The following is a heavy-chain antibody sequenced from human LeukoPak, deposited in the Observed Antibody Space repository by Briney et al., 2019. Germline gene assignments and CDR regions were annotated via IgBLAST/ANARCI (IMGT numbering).Heavy chain of an antibody. D-gene: IGHD4/OR15-4a*01. CDR3: ATSPTIKGGFDS. Sequence: GGSLRLSCAVSGFTVSSCCLHWVRHAPGKELVWVSRFDSDGTTTTYADSVKGRFTISRDVAKNTVYLQMNSLRAEDTAVYYCATSPTIKGGFDSWGQGTLVTVSS. CDR1: GFTVSSCC. CDR2: FDSDGTTT. V-gene: IGHV3-74*01. J-gene: IGHJ4*02.